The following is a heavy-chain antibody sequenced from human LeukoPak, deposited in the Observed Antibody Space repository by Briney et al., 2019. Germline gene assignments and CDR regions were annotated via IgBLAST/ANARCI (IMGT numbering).Heavy chain of an antibody. CDR2: TYYSGST. D-gene: IGHD1/OR15-1a*01. J-gene: IGHJ3*02. CDR3: AREGLEQPNTFDI. Sequence: PSETLSLTCTVSGGSISTYYWSWIRQPPGKGLEWIGYTYYSGSTNYNPSLKSRVTISVDTSKNQFSLKLSSVTAADTAVYYCAREGLEQPNTFDIWGQGTLVTVSS. V-gene: IGHV4-59*01. CDR1: GGSISTYY.